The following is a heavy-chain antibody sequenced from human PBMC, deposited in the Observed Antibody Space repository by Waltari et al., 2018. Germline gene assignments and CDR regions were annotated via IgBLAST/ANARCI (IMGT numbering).Heavy chain of an antibody. D-gene: IGHD5-18*01. Sequence: QVQLQESGPGLVKPSETLSLTCTVSGGSISSYYWSWLRQPPGKGLEWIGYIYYRGSTNYNPSLKSRVTISVDTSKNQFSLKLSSVTAADTAVYYCARDSGYSYGLQLGGYYYYGMDVWGQGTTVTVSS. V-gene: IGHV4-59*01. CDR1: GGSISSYY. J-gene: IGHJ6*02. CDR2: IYYRGST. CDR3: ARDSGYSYGLQLGGYYYYGMDV.